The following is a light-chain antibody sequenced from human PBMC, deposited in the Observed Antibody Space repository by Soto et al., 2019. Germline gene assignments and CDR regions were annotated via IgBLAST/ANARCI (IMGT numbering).Light chain of an antibody. CDR1: QNIHTN. J-gene: IGKJ5*01. CDR2: GAS. CDR3: QQRNNWPPSIT. Sequence: EIVLTQSPATLSLSPGERATLSCRAGQNIHTNLAWYQQKPGQAPRLLFYGASTGATGLPARFSGSGSGTDFTLTISSLEPEDFAVYYCQQRNNWPPSITFGPGTRLEIK. V-gene: IGKV3-11*01.